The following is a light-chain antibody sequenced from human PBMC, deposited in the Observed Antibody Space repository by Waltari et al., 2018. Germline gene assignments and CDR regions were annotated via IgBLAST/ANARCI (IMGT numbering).Light chain of an antibody. CDR1: QSISSW. Sequence: DIQMTKSPSTLSASVGDRLTITCRASQSISSWLAWYQQKPGKAPKLLIYKASSLESGVPSRFSGSGSGTEFTLTISSLQPDDFATYYCQQYNSYSPYTFGQGTKLEIK. CDR2: KAS. J-gene: IGKJ2*01. CDR3: QQYNSYSPYT. V-gene: IGKV1-5*03.